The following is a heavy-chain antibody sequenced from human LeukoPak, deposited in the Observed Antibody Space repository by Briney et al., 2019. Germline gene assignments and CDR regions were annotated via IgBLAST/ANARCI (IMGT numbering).Heavy chain of an antibody. CDR2: ISGSGGSA. V-gene: IGHV3-23*01. CDR3: AKGGATYYYDSSGYYYDSDAFDI. D-gene: IGHD3-22*01. Sequence: PGGSLRLSCAASGFTFSSYGMSWVRQAPGKGLEWVSAISGSGGSAYYADSVKGRFTISRDNSKNTLYLQMNSLRAEDTAVYYCAKGGATYYYDSSGYYYDSDAFDIWGQGTMVTVSS. J-gene: IGHJ3*02. CDR1: GFTFSSYG.